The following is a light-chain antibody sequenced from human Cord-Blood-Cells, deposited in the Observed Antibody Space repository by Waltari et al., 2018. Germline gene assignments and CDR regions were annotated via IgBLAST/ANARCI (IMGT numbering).Light chain of an antibody. Sequence: QSALTQPASVSGSPGQSITISCTGTSSDVGGYNYVSWYQQHPGKAPKLMIYDVSNRPSGVSNRVSGSKSGNMASLTISGLQAEDEADYYCSSYTSSSTVCGGGTKLTVL. CDR3: SSYTSSSTV. CDR1: SSDVGGYNY. CDR2: DVS. V-gene: IGLV2-14*01. J-gene: IGLJ2*01.